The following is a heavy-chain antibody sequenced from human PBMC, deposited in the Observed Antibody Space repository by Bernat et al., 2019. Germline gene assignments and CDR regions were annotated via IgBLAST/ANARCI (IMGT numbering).Heavy chain of an antibody. V-gene: IGHV4-59*08. CDR3: ARHPAKMGPFDY. D-gene: IGHD2-8*01. CDR1: GDSINTYY. J-gene: IGHJ4*02. CDR2: INYSGST. Sequence: QVQLQESGPGLVKPSHTLFLTCTVSGDSINTYYWSWIRQPPGKGLEGIGYINYSGSTYYNLSLLSRVTISIDRPKTTFDLRLTSVTAADTAVYYCARHPAKMGPFDYWGQGTQVTVSS.